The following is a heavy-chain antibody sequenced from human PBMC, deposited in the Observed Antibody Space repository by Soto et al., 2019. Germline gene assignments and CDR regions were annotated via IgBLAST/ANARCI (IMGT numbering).Heavy chain of an antibody. D-gene: IGHD3-10*01. CDR3: ARHTYYYGSGTLRGSYYFDY. J-gene: IGHJ4*02. CDR2: TYYRSRWYN. CDR1: GDSFSSDIAT. Sequence: SQTLSLTCAISGDSFSSDIATWNWIRQSPSRGLEWLGRTYYRSRWYNDYEVSMKSRITINPDTSKNQFSLHLSSVTAADTAVYYCARHTYYYGSGTLRGSYYFDYWGQGTLVTVSS. V-gene: IGHV6-1*01.